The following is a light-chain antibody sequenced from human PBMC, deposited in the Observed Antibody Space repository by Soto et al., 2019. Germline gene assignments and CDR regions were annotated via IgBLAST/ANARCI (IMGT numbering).Light chain of an antibody. J-gene: IGKJ1*01. CDR2: GAS. CDR1: QSIAIS. V-gene: IGKV3-15*01. Sequence: EIVLTQSPASLSVSPGERATLSCRASQSIAISLAWYQQKPGLAPRLLIYGASTRATGIPARFSGSGSGTEFTLTINGLQSEDFAVYYCHQYNDWWTFGQGTKLEIK. CDR3: HQYNDWWT.